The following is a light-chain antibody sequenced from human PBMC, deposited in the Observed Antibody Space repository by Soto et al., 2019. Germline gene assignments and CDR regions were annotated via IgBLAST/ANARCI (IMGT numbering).Light chain of an antibody. CDR3: SSYTSSSTLYV. J-gene: IGLJ1*01. Sequence: QSVLTQPASVSGSAGQSITISCTGTSSDVSGYNYVSWYQQHPGKAPKLMIYEVSNRPSGVSNRFSGSKSGNTASLTISGLQAEDEADYYCSSYTSSSTLYVFGTGTKVTVL. V-gene: IGLV2-14*01. CDR1: SSDVSGYNY. CDR2: EVS.